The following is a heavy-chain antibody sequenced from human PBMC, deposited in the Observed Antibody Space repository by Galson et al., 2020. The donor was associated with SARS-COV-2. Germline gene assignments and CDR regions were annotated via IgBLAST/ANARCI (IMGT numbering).Heavy chain of an antibody. CDR3: AKDDSHDYGDWLIDY. D-gene: IGHD4-17*01. CDR2: ISYDGSNK. Sequence: GGSLRLSCAASGFTFSSYGMHWVRQAPGKGLEWVAVISYDGSNKYYADSVKGRFTISRDNSKNTLYLQMNSLRVEDTAVYYCAKDDSHDYGDWLIDYWGQGTLVTVSS. V-gene: IGHV3-30*18. CDR1: GFTFSSYG. J-gene: IGHJ4*02.